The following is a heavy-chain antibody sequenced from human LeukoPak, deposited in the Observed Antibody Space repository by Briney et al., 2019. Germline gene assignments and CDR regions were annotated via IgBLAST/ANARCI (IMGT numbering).Heavy chain of an antibody. D-gene: IGHD1-7*01. CDR3: SEQWNYEVVNY. V-gene: IGHV3-48*03. J-gene: IGHJ4*02. Sequence: GGSLRLSCAASGFTFSSYEMNWVRQAPGKGLEWVSYISSSGSTIYYADAVKGRFTISRDNSKNTLYLQMNSLRAEDTAIYFCSEQWNYEVVNYWGQGTLVTVSS. CDR1: GFTFSSYE. CDR2: ISSSGSTI.